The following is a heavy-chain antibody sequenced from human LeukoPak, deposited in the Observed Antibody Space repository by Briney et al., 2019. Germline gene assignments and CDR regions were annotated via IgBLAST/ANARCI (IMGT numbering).Heavy chain of an antibody. Sequence: ASVKVSCKASGYTFTTHGISWVRQAPGQGLEWMGWISAYNGNTNYAQKLQGRVTLTTYTSTTTAYLELRSLRSDDTAVYYCARDPSNTSGWKTWFDPWGQGTLVTVSS. CDR2: ISAYNGNT. CDR3: ARDPSNTSGWKTWFDP. D-gene: IGHD6-19*01. V-gene: IGHV1-18*01. CDR1: GYTFTTHG. J-gene: IGHJ5*02.